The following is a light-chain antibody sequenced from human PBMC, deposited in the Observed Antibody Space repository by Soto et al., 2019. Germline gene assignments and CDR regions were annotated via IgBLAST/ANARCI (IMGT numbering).Light chain of an antibody. CDR1: QSVSKY. Sequence: EIVLTQSPATLSLSPGERAILSCRASQSVSKYLAWYQQKPGQAPRLLISDASNRATGIPARFSGSGSGTDFTLTISSLEPEDFAVYYCQQRSIWPLTFGGGTKVEIK. CDR3: QQRSIWPLT. J-gene: IGKJ4*01. CDR2: DAS. V-gene: IGKV3-11*01.